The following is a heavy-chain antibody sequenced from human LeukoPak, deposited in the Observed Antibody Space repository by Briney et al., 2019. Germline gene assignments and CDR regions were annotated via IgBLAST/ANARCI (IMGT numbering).Heavy chain of an antibody. CDR1: GGTFSSYA. V-gene: IGHV1-69*06. D-gene: IGHD5-18*01. CDR2: IIPIFGTA. CDR3: ARISDSRVDTAMVTHDY. Sequence: SVKVSCKASGGTFSSYAISWVRQAPGQGLEWMGGIIPIFGTANYAQKFQGRVTITADKSTSTAYMELSSLRSEDTAVYYCARISDSRVDTAMVTHDYWGQGTLVTVSS. J-gene: IGHJ4*02.